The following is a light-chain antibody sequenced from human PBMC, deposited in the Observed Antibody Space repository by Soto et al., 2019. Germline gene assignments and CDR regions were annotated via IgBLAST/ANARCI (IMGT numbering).Light chain of an antibody. Sequence: IVMTQSATTRSVSPGKRASLACRASQSVSIEVAWYQQTPGQAPRLLIYDTSTRAADIPARFSGSGSGTDFTLTISSLQSEDFAVYYCQQYNTWPQTFGQGTKVDIK. V-gene: IGKV3-15*01. CDR3: QQYNTWPQT. J-gene: IGKJ1*01. CDR2: DTS. CDR1: QSVSIE.